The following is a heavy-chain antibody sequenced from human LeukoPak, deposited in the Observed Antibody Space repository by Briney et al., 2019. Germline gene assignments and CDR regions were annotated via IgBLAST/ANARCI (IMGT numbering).Heavy chain of an antibody. V-gene: IGHV3-21*01. Sequence: GGSLRLSCAASGFTFSSYSMNWVRQAPGKGLEWVSSISSSSSYIYYADSLKGRFTISRDNAKNSLYLQMNSLRAEDTAVYYCARVTSRERYYYYMDVWGKGTTVTVSS. CDR1: GFTFSSYS. CDR2: ISSSSSYI. J-gene: IGHJ6*03. D-gene: IGHD1-1*01. CDR3: ARVTSRERYYYYMDV.